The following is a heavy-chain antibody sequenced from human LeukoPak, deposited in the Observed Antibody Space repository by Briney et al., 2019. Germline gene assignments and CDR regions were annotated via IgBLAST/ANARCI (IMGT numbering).Heavy chain of an antibody. J-gene: IGHJ6*02. CDR2: IIPIFGTA. CDR3: AQNHYGGNPRLYYYYGMDV. V-gene: IGHV1-69*13. CDR1: GGTFSSYA. D-gene: IGHD4-23*01. Sequence: SVNVSCKVSGGTFSSYAISWVRQAPGQGLEWMGGIIPIFGTANYAQKFQGRVTITADESTSTAYMELGSLRSEDTAVYYCAQNHYGGNPRLYYYYGMDVWGQGTTVTVSS.